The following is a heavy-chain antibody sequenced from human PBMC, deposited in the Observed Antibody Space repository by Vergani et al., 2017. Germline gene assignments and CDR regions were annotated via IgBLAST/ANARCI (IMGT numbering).Heavy chain of an antibody. V-gene: IGHV4-39*01. D-gene: IGHD2-21*02. CDR2: IYYSGST. Sequence: QLQLQESGPGLVKPSETLSLTCTVSGGSISSSSYYWGWIRQPPGKGLEWIGTIYYSGSTYYNPSLKSRVTISVDTSKNQFSLKLGSVTAADTAVYYCARQYCGGDCYRPDYYYYGMDVWGQGTTVTVSS. CDR3: ARQYCGGDCYRPDYYYYGMDV. CDR1: GGSISSSSYY. J-gene: IGHJ6*02.